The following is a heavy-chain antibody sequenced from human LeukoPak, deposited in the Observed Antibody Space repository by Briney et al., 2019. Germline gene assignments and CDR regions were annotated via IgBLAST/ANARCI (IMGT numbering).Heavy chain of an antibody. J-gene: IGHJ4*02. V-gene: IGHV4-59*01. Sequence: SETLFLTCTVSGGSINSYYWSWIRQPPGKGLEWIGYIYYSGSTNYNPSLKSRVTISVDTSKNQFSLKLSSVTAADTAVYYCARATNCGGDCYYFDYWGQGTLVTVSS. CDR3: ARATNCGGDCYYFDY. CDR1: GGSINSYY. CDR2: IYYSGST. D-gene: IGHD2-21*02.